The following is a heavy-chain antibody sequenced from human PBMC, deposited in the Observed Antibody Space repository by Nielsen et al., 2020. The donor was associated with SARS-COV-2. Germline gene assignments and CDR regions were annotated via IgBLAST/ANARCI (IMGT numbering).Heavy chain of an antibody. V-gene: IGHV3-23*01. J-gene: IGHJ4*02. CDR3: AKEKGELRFLEWLPLDY. CDR1: GFTFSSYA. D-gene: IGHD3-3*01. CDR2: ISGSGGST. Sequence: GGSLRLSCAASGFTFSSYAMSWVRQAPGKGLEWVSAISGSGGSTYYADSVKSRFTISRDNSKNTLYLQMNSLRAEDTAVYYCAKEKGELRFLEWLPLDYWGQGTLVTVSS.